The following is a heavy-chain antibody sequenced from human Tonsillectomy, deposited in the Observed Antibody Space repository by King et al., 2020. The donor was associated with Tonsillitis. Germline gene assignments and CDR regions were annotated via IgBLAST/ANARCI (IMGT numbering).Heavy chain of an antibody. D-gene: IGHD3-10*01. V-gene: IGHV3-30*02. CDR1: GFTFSSYG. CDR2: IRYDGSNK. Sequence: VQLVESGGGVVQPGGSLRLSCAASGFTFSSYGMHWVRQAPGKGLEWVAFIRYDGSNKYYADSVKGRFTISRDNSKNTLYLQMNSLRAEDTAVYYCAKDHPVRIWFGESPMDHWGQGSLATVSS. J-gene: IGHJ4*02. CDR3: AKDHPVRIWFGESPMDH.